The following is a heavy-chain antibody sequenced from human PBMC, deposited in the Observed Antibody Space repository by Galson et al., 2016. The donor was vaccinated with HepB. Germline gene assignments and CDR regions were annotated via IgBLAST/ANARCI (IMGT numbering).Heavy chain of an antibody. D-gene: IGHD2-8*01. CDR2: ISGSGTST. V-gene: IGHV3-23*01. J-gene: IGHJ6*03. CDR3: AKAHPFNDYYYYFYMDV. Sequence: SLRLSCAASGFTFSSYAMSWVRQAPGKGLKWVSAISGSGTSTYYADSVRGRFTISRDKSRNTPYLQMNRLRAEDTAVYYCAKAHPFNDYYYYFYMDVWGKGTTVTVSS. CDR1: GFTFSSYA.